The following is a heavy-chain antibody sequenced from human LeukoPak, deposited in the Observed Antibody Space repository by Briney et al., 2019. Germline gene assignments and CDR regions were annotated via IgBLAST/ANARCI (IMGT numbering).Heavy chain of an antibody. CDR3: ARVAALGSRHPFDY. CDR2: INHSGST. D-gene: IGHD6-13*01. Sequence: SETLSLTCAVYGGSFSGYYWSWIRQPPGKGLEWIGEINHSGSTNYNPSLKSRVTISVDTSKNQFSLKLSSVTAADTAVYYCARVAALGSRHPFDYWGQGTLVTVSS. CDR1: GGSFSGYY. V-gene: IGHV4-34*01. J-gene: IGHJ4*02.